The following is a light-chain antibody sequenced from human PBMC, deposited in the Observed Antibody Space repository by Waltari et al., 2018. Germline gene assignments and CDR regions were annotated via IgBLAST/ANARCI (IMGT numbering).Light chain of an antibody. V-gene: IGLV2-8*01. J-gene: IGLJ2*01. Sequence: QSALTPPPSASGSPGPSVTISCTGTSSAVGGYNYVSWYQQPPGKAPKLMIYEVSKRPSGVPDRFSGSKSGNTASLTVSGLQAEDEADYYCSSYAGSNNLVFGGGTKLTVL. CDR1: SSAVGGYNY. CDR2: EVS. CDR3: SSYAGSNNLV.